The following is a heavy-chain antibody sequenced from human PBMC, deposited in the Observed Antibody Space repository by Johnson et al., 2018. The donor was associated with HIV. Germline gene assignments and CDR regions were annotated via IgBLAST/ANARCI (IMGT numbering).Heavy chain of an antibody. CDR1: GFSFSSSA. V-gene: IGHV3-30-3*01. Sequence: QVQLVESGGGVVQPGRSLGLSCAASGFSFSSSAMHWVRQAPGQGLQWVALISYDGSIKYFADSVKGRFTISRDNSKNTLHLQMNSLRPEDTAVYYCARGKGAAAGLDAFDIWGQGTMVTVSS. D-gene: IGHD6-13*01. CDR2: ISYDGSIK. J-gene: IGHJ3*02. CDR3: ARGKGAAAGLDAFDI.